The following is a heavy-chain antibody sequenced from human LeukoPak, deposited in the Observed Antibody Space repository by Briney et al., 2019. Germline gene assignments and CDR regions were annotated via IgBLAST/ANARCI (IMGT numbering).Heavy chain of an antibody. Sequence: HAGGSLRLACAAAGFKFSDYAMSWGRQAPGKGREWVSSISGSARNTYYIDSVKGRFTISRDNFRNTLYLEMSSLGVEDTGVYYCSKPARTDGFDIWGHGTMVTVSS. J-gene: IGHJ3*02. CDR2: ISGSARNT. D-gene: IGHD6-25*01. CDR3: SKPARTDGFDI. V-gene: IGHV3-23*01. CDR1: GFKFSDYA.